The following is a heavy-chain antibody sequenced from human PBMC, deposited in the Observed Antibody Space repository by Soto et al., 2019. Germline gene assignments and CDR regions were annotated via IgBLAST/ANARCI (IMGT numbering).Heavy chain of an antibody. CDR2: ILVGGST. Sequence: GGSLRLSCAVSGFICSSYDMSWVRQAPGKGLEWVSTILVGGSTHYEDSVKGRFTISRDTSKNTVYLQMNSLTAGDTAFYYCAKATAASGGAFEIYGQGTMVTVSS. D-gene: IGHD6-25*01. CDR1: GFICSSYD. J-gene: IGHJ3*02. CDR3: AKATAASGGAFEI. V-gene: IGHV3-23*01.